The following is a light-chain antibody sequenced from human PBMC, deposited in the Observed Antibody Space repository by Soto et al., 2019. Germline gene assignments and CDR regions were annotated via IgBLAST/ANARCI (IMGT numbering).Light chain of an antibody. Sequence: EIVMTQSPATLSVSPGGRATLSCRASQSVSSNLAWYQQRPGQAPRLLIYGASNRATGIPARFSGSGSGTEFTLTISSLQSEDFAVYYCQQYNNWPLYTCGQGTKLEIK. J-gene: IGKJ2*01. CDR1: QSVSSN. CDR3: QQYNNWPLYT. V-gene: IGKV3-15*01. CDR2: GAS.